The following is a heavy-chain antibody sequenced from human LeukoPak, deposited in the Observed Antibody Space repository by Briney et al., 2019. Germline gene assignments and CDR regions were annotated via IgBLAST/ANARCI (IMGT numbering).Heavy chain of an antibody. D-gene: IGHD1-7*01. CDR2: ISAYSGYT. V-gene: IGHV1-18*01. J-gene: IGHJ4*02. CDR3: AGTEARTNFIDY. Sequence: ASVKVSCKASGYTFTSHGFGWVRQAPGQGLEWMGWISAYSGYTNYALNLQGRVTMTTDTSATTAYMELRSLRSDDTAVYYCAGTEARTNFIDYWGQGTLVTVSS. CDR1: GYTFTSHG.